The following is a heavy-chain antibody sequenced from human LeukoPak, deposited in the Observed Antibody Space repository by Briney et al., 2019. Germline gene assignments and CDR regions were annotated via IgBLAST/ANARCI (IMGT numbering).Heavy chain of an antibody. CDR2: ISGSGGST. V-gene: IGHV3-23*01. J-gene: IGHJ3*02. CDR3: AKSDNSDYYLGGAFDI. CDR1: GFTSSNYA. Sequence: GGSLRLSCAASGFTSSNYAMSWVRQAPGQGLEWVSGISGSGGSTYYADSVKGRFTISRDNSKNTVYLQMNSLRAEDTAVYYCAKSDNSDYYLGGAFDIWGQGTMVTVSS. D-gene: IGHD3-22*01.